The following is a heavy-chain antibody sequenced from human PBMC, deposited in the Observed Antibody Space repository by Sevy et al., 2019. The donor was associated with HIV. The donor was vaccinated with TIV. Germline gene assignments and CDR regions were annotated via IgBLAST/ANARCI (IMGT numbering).Heavy chain of an antibody. Sequence: GGSLRLSCAASGFTFTSYEMNWVRQAPGKGLEWLSYISNSGTTIYYSDSVKGRFTISRDNARNSLYLQMSSLRAEDTAVYYFAGDLPPSATTVPHFDCWGQGTLVTVSS. D-gene: IGHD4-17*01. J-gene: IGHJ4*02. CDR1: GFTFTSYE. CDR2: ISNSGTTI. CDR3: AGDLPPSATTVPHFDC. V-gene: IGHV3-48*03.